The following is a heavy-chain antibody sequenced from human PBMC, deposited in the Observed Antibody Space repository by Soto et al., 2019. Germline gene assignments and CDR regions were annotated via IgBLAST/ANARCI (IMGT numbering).Heavy chain of an antibody. J-gene: IGHJ6*02. CDR3: ARGREYSGYLDPYYYGMDV. D-gene: IGHD5-12*01. Sequence: HPGGSLRLSCAASGFTFGSYDMHWVRQATGKGLEWVSAIGTAGDTYYPGSVKGRFTISRENAKNSLYLQMNSLRAEDTAVYYCARGREYSGYLDPYYYGMDVWGQGTTVTVS. CDR2: IGTAGDT. CDR1: GFTFGSYD. V-gene: IGHV3-13*01.